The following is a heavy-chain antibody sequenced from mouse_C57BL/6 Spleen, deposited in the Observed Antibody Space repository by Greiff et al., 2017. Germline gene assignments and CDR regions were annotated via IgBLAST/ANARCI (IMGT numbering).Heavy chain of an antibody. CDR3: TRLITTGLMDY. V-gene: IGHV6-6*01. CDR1: GFTFSDAW. J-gene: IGHJ4*01. CDR2: IRNKANNHAT. D-gene: IGHD1-1*01. Sequence: EVKLVESGGGLVQPGGSMKLSCAASGFTFSDAWMDWVRQSPEKGLEWVAEIRNKANNHATYYAASVKGRFTISRDDSKRSVYLQMNSLRAEDTGIYYCTRLITTGLMDYWGQGTSVTVSS.